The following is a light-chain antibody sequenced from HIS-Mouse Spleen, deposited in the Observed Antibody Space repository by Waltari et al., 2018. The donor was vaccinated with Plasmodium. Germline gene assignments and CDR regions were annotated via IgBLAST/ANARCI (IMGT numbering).Light chain of an antibody. CDR3: QQYDNHPLT. Sequence: DLQMPQSPSSLSASVGDRVTITCQASQDISNYLNWYQQKPGKAPKLLIYDASNLESGVPSRFSGSGSGTEFTFTISSLQPEDIATYYCQQYDNHPLTFGGGTKVEIK. CDR2: DAS. CDR1: QDISNY. V-gene: IGKV1-33*01. J-gene: IGKJ4*01.